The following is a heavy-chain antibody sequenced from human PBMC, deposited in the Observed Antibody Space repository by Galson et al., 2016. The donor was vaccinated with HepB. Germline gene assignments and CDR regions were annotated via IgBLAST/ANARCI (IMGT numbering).Heavy chain of an antibody. CDR3: TRVRGRGNISGSPSYFDF. CDR2: IYINGIT. CDR1: GGPLTDSY. J-gene: IGHJ4*02. Sequence: SETLSLTCTVSGGPLTDSYWGWIRQPPGKGLELIGYIYINGITNYKPSFMSRLTLSVDASKNQFSLTLTSVTAADTAMYFCTRVRGRGNISGSPSYFDFWGQGTLVTVSS. V-gene: IGHV4-59*01. D-gene: IGHD5-18*01.